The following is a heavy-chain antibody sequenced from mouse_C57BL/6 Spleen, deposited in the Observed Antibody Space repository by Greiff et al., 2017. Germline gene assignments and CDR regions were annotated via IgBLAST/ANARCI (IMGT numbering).Heavy chain of an antibody. D-gene: IGHD2-5*01. Sequence: QVQLQQSGAELVKPGASVKISCTASGYTFTDYYINWVKPRPGPGLEWIGKIGPGSGSTYYNEKFKGKATLTADKSSSTAYMQLRSLTSEYSAVSFCARDYSNYVRYARDYWGQGTSVTVSS. CDR3: ARDYSNYVRYARDY. CDR2: IGPGSGST. CDR1: GYTFTDYY. V-gene: IGHV1-77*01. J-gene: IGHJ4*01.